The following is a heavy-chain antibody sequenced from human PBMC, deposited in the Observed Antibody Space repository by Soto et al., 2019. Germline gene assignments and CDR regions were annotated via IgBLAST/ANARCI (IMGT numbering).Heavy chain of an antibody. Sequence: GGSLRLSCAASGFTFSSYAMHWVRQAPGKGLEGVAVISYDGSNKYYADSVKGRFTISRDNSKNTLYLQMNSLRAEDTAVYYCARTRAPHQPCIAAAGTSYYFDYWGQGTLVTVSS. V-gene: IGHV3-30-3*01. J-gene: IGHJ4*02. CDR1: GFTFSSYA. CDR3: ARTRAPHQPCIAAAGTSYYFDY. D-gene: IGHD6-13*01. CDR2: ISYDGSNK.